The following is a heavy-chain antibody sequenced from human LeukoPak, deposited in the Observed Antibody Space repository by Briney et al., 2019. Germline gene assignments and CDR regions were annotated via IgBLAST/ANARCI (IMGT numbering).Heavy chain of an antibody. D-gene: IGHD3-10*01. Sequence: ASVRVSFKASGYTFPGYYMHWVRQAPGQGLEWMGWINPNSGGTNYAQKFQGRVTMTRDTSISTAYMELNRLRSDDTAVYYCARDISMIRGIMSPFDYWGQGTLVTVSS. J-gene: IGHJ4*02. V-gene: IGHV1-2*02. CDR2: INPNSGGT. CDR3: ARDISMIRGIMSPFDY. CDR1: GYTFPGYY.